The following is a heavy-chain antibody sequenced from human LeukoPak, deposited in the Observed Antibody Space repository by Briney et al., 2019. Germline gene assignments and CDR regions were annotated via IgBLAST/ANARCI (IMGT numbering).Heavy chain of an antibody. Sequence: GGSLRLSCAASGFTFSSYWMNWVRQAPGKGLVWVSRTASDGSSTTYADSVKGRFSISRDNAKNTLYLQMNSLRVEDTAVYYCARGRPHGNDYWGQEPWSPSPQ. V-gene: IGHV3-74*01. CDR2: TASDGSST. CDR1: GFTFSSYW. CDR3: ARGRPHGNDY. J-gene: IGHJ4*01. D-gene: IGHD4-23*01.